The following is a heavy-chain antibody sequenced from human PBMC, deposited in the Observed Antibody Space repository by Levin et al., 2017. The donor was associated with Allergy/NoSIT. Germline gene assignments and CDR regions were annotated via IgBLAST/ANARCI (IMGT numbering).Heavy chain of an antibody. CDR1: GFTFDDYA. Sequence: GGSLRLSCEASGFTFDDYAMGWVRQAPGKGLEWVSGINWNGGRTGYGGSMKGRFTISRDNGKNSLYLQMNSLRPEDTAFYYCARTRGISGSHGGDAFDIWGQGTMVTVSS. CDR3: ARTRGISGSHGGDAFDI. CDR2: INWNGGRT. V-gene: IGHV3-20*04. J-gene: IGHJ3*02. D-gene: IGHD1-26*01.